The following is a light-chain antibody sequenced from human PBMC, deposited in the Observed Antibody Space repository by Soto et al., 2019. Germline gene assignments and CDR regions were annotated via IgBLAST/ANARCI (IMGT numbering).Light chain of an antibody. Sequence: QSALTQPPSASGTPGQSVTFSCSGSSSNIGTKTVSWYQQLPGTAPKLLIYRSNQRPSGVPNRFSGSKSGTSASLAISGLQSEDEADYYCAAWDDSLNGVVFGGGTKLTVL. CDR3: AAWDDSLNGVV. CDR2: RSN. J-gene: IGLJ2*01. CDR1: SSNIGTKT. V-gene: IGLV1-44*01.